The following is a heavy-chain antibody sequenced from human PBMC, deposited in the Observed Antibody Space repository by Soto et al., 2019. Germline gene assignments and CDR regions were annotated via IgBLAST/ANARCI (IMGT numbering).Heavy chain of an antibody. CDR1: VGSFSGYF. J-gene: IGHJ4*02. CDR3: ARTSRFKTRHLDY. V-gene: IGHV4-34*01. D-gene: IGHD3-10*01. CDR2: ISHSGST. Sequence: SETLSLTFAVHVGSFSGYFWAWIRQAPWKVLEWLGKISHSGSTNYNPSLKSRVTMSVDTAKDQFSLKRSSVTAADTAVHYCARTSRFKTRHLDYWAQATLLTASS.